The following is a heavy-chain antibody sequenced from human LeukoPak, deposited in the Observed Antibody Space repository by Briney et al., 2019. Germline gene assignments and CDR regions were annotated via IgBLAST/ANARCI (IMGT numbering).Heavy chain of an antibody. V-gene: IGHV1-24*01. J-gene: IGHJ4*02. D-gene: IGHD3-9*01. CDR2: FDPGSGEI. CDR3: ATGTHYDLLPY. Sequence: GASVKVSCKVSGCSITELSTHWVRQAPGKGLEGRGGFDPGSGEIIYEQKFQGRVTMTEDTSTDTAYMELSSLRSEDTALYYCATGTHYDLLPYWGQGTPVTVSS. CDR1: GCSITELS.